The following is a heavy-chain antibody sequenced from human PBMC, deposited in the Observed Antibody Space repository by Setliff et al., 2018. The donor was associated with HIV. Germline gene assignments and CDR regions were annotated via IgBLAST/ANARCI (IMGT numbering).Heavy chain of an antibody. V-gene: IGHV5-51*01. Sequence: GESLKISCRASGYTFTNYWIGWVRQMPGKGLGWIGVIYPGDSVTRYGPSFQGQVFISADRSITTAYLEWSSLKPSDTAMYYCIRRRRAPGVLALLSQCDNWFDPWGQGTLVTVSS. D-gene: IGHD3-3*02. J-gene: IGHJ5*02. CDR3: IRRRRAPGVLALLSQCDNWFDP. CDR1: GYTFTNYW. CDR2: IYPGDSVT.